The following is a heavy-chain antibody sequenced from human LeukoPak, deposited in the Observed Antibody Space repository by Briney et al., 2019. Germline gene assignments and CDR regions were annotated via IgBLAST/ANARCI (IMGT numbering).Heavy chain of an antibody. D-gene: IGHD1-26*01. CDR2: INSDGSST. CDR1: GFTFSTYA. CDR3: AKVGAEGY. V-gene: IGHV3-74*01. Sequence: PGGSLRLSCAASGFTFSTYAMSWVRQAPGKGLVWVSRINSDGSSTSYADSVRGRFTISRDNAKNTLYLQMNSLRAEDTAVYYCAKVGAEGYWGQGTLVTVSS. J-gene: IGHJ4*02.